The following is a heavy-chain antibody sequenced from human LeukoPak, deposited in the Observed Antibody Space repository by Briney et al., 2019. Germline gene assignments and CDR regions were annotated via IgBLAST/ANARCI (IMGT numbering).Heavy chain of an antibody. J-gene: IGHJ4*02. V-gene: IGHV3-30*18. CDR1: GFTFSSYG. CDR2: ISNDGSDK. Sequence: PGRSLRLSCAASGFTFSSYGIHWVRQAPGKGLEWVAVISNDGSDKSYADSVKGRFTISRDNSKNTLYLQMNSLRAEDTAVYYCAKVFEVRGARRPKDYWGQGTLVIVSS. CDR3: AKVFEVRGARRPKDY. D-gene: IGHD3-10*01.